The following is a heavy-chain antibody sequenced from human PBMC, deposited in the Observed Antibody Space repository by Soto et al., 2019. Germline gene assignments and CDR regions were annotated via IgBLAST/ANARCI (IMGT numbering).Heavy chain of an antibody. CDR3: ARDKGVVPAPIFTYGMDV. CDR2: INPNSGGT. V-gene: IGHV1-2*04. CDR1: GYTFTGYY. D-gene: IGHD2-2*01. Sequence: ASVKVSCKVSGYTFTGYYMHWVRQAPGQGLEWMGWINPNSGGTNYAQKFQGWVTMTRDTSISTAYMELSRLRSDDTAVYYCARDKGVVPAPIFTYGMDVWGQGTTVTVSS. J-gene: IGHJ6*02.